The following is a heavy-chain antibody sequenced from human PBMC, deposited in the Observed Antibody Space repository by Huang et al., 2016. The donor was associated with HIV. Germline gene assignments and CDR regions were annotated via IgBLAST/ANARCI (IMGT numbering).Heavy chain of an antibody. V-gene: IGHV4-34*02. CDR3: ARRYNSRRDY. J-gene: IGHJ4*02. CDR1: GGSFSGYY. CDR2: INHSGNT. D-gene: IGHD3-22*01. Sequence: QVQLEQWGAGLLKASETLSLTCAVYGGSFSGYYWNWLRQAPGKGGEWVGEINHSGNTNYNPSLKSRVNMSVDTSKSQFSLYLTSLSAADTGTYFCARRYNSRRDYWGRGTLVTVHS.